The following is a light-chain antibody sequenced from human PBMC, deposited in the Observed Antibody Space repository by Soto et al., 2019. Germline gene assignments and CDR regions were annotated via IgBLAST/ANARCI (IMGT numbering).Light chain of an antibody. J-gene: IGKJ5*01. Sequence: ETVLTQSPGTLSLSPGERATLSCWASQSVGTRLAWYQQKPGQPPRLLISGASSRATGIPDRFSGSGSATDFTLTISRLEHEDFELYYCQHYGTSQITLGQGTRLEIK. V-gene: IGKV3-20*01. CDR3: QHYGTSQIT. CDR2: GAS. CDR1: QSVGTR.